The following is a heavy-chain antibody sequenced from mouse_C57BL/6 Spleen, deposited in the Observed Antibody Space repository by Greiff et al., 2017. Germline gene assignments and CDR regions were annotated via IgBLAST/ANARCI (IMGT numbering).Heavy chain of an antibody. CDR2: ISRGSSTI. V-gene: IGHV5-17*01. CDR1: GFTFSDYG. J-gene: IGHJ4*01. Sequence: EVKLVESGGGLVKPGGSLKLSCAASGFTFSDYGMHWVRQAPEKGLEWVAYISRGSSTIYYADTVKGRFTISRDNAKNTLFLQMTSLRSEDTAMYYCARMITTVVAHYYAMDYWGQGTSVTVSS. D-gene: IGHD1-1*01. CDR3: ARMITTVVAHYYAMDY.